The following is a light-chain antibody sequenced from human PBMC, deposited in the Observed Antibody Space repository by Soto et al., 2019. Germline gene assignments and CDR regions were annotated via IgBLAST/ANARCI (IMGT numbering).Light chain of an antibody. J-gene: IGLJ2*01. CDR1: SSNIGAGYD. CDR3: QSYDSSLSGLVV. V-gene: IGLV1-40*01. CDR2: GNS. Sequence: QSVLTQPPSVSGAPGQRVTISCTGISSNIGAGYDVHWYQQLPGTAPKLLIHGNSNRPSGVPDRFSGSKSGTSASLAITGLQAEDEADYYGQSYDSSLSGLVVFGGGTKLTVL.